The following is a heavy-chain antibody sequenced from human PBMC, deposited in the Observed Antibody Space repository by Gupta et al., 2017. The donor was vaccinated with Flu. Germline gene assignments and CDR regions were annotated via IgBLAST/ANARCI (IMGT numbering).Heavy chain of an antibody. Sequence: EVQLVESGGGLVKPGGSLRLSCAASGFTFGDYTMNWVRQAPGKGLESVSSISINSGYIYYADSVKGRFTISRDKAKNSLYLQMNSLRAEDTAVYYCARDMYYHDSRGFYLGNYHYGLDVWGQGTTVTVSS. CDR2: ISINSGYI. D-gene: IGHD3-22*01. CDR1: GFTFGDYT. CDR3: ARDMYYHDSRGFYLGNYHYGLDV. V-gene: IGHV3-21*02. J-gene: IGHJ6*02.